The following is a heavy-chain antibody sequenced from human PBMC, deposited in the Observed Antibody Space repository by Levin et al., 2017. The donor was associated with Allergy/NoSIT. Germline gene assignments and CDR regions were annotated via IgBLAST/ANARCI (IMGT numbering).Heavy chain of an antibody. CDR3: ARDLGPTSFDY. CDR2: IYTSGST. CDR1: GGSISSYY. Sequence: GSLRLSCTVSGGSISSYYWSWIRQPAGKGLEWIGRIYTSGSTNYNPSLKSRVTMSVDTSKNQFSLKLSSVTAADTAVYYCARDLGPTSFDYWGQGTLVTVSS. V-gene: IGHV4-4*07. J-gene: IGHJ4*02.